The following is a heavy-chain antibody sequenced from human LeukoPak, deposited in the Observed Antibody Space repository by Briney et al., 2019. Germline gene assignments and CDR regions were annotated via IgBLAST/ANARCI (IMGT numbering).Heavy chain of an antibody. CDR3: AREGALAAAGTLDY. CDR1: GGSISSSSYY. V-gene: IGHV4-39*07. D-gene: IGHD6-13*01. J-gene: IGHJ4*02. Sequence: SETLSLTCTVSGGSISSSSYYWGWIRQPPGKGLEWIGSIYYSGSTYYNPSLKSRVTISVDTSKNQFSLKLSSVTAADTAVYYCAREGALAAAGTLDYWGQGTLVTVSS. CDR2: IYYSGST.